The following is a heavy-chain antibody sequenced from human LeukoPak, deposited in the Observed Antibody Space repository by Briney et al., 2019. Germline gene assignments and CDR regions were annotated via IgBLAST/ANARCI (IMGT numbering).Heavy chain of an antibody. CDR1: GFTFSSYA. CDR3: AKGPGPHPYYYHGMEV. CDR2: ISGSGGST. J-gene: IGHJ6*01. Sequence: PGGSQRLSCAASGFTFSSYAMSWVRQAPGKGLEWVSAISGSGGSTYYADSVKGRFTISRDNSKNTLYLQMNSLRAEDTAVYYRAKGPGPHPYYYHGMEVWGQGTTVNGSS. V-gene: IGHV3-23*01.